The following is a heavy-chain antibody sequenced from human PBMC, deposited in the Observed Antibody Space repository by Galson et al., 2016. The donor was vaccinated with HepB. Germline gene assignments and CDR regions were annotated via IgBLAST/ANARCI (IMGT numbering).Heavy chain of an antibody. CDR2: MYYSGNT. Sequence: SETLSLTCTVSAGSITSNYWNWIRQPPGKGLEWIGYMYYSGNTNYNPSFESRVTISIDTSKNQVSLRLTSVTAADTAVYYCARDRKSRERFSYGMDVWGQGTTVSVSS. V-gene: IGHV4-59*01. D-gene: IGHD3-3*01. J-gene: IGHJ6*02. CDR1: AGSITSNY. CDR3: ARDRKSRERFSYGMDV.